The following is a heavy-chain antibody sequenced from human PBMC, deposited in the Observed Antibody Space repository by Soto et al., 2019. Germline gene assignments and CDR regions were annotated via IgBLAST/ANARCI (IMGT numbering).Heavy chain of an antibody. V-gene: IGHV1-69*01. CDR1: GGNFTSYA. CDR2: IVPLFGTT. J-gene: IGHJ5*02. D-gene: IGHD6-13*01. CDR3: AKASGRSWYNWFDP. Sequence: QVQLVQSGAEVKKPGSSVKVSCKASGGNFTSYAISWVRQAPGQGLEFMGGIVPLFGTTNYAHKFRGRVTITADESTSTVCMELSSLTSEDTAVYYCAKASGRSWYNWFDPWGQGTLVTVST.